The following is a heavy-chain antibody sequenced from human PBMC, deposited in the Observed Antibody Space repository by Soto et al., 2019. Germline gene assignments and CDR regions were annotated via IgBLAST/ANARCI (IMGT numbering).Heavy chain of an antibody. J-gene: IGHJ4*02. D-gene: IGHD6-13*01. CDR1: GGFISSGGYY. CDR2: IYYSGST. CDR3: ARDPIIVAAGTRLGY. V-gene: IGHV4-31*03. Sequence: QVQLQESGPGLVKPSQTLSLTCTVSGGFISSGGYYWSWIRQHPGKGLEWIGYIYYSGSTYYNPSLKSRVTISVDTSKNQFSLKLSSVTAADTAVYYCARDPIIVAAGTRLGYWGQGTLVTVSS.